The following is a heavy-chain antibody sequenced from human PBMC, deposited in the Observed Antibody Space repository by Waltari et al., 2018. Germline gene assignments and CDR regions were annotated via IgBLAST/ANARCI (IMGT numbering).Heavy chain of an antibody. D-gene: IGHD3-3*01. V-gene: IGHV4-34*01. CDR1: GGSFSGYY. CDR2: INHSGST. Sequence: QVQLQQWGAGLLKPSDTLSLTCAVYGGSFSGYYWSWIRQPPGKGLEWIGEINHSGSTNYNPSLKSRVTISVDTSKNQFSLKLSSVTAADTAVYYCASYEVTIFGVVKADWGQGTLVTVSS. CDR3: ASYEVTIFGVVKAD. J-gene: IGHJ4*02.